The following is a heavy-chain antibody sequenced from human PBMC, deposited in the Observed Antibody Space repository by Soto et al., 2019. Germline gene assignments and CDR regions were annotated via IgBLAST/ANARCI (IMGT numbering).Heavy chain of an antibody. J-gene: IGHJ3*02. CDR1: GYTFTSYY. Sequence: QVQLVQSGAEVKKPGASVKVFCKASGYTFTSYYMHWVRQAPGQGLEWMGIINPSGGSTSYAQKFQGRVTMTRDTSTSTVYMELSSLRSEDTAVYYCARDQGVVVEYYSPPGAFDIWGQGTMVTVSS. CDR3: ARDQGVVVEYYSPPGAFDI. D-gene: IGHD2-15*01. CDR2: INPSGGST. V-gene: IGHV1-46*01.